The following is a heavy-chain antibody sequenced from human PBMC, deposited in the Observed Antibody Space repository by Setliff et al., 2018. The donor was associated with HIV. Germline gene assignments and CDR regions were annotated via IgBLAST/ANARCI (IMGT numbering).Heavy chain of an antibody. J-gene: IGHJ4*02. CDR3: ARRMGGRDYFDY. Sequence: SETLSLTCTVSGGSISSGDYYWTWVRQPPGKGLEWIGYIYYSGSTYYTPSLKSRVTISVDTSKNQFSMRMSSVTAADTAVYYCARRMGGRDYFDYWGQGTLVTVSS. D-gene: IGHD1-26*01. CDR1: GGSISSGDYY. V-gene: IGHV4-30-4*08. CDR2: IYYSGST.